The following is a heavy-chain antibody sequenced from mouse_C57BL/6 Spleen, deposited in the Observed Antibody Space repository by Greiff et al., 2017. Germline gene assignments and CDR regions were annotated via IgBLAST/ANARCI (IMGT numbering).Heavy chain of an antibody. D-gene: IGHD2-4*01. CDR1: GFNIKDYY. Sequence: VQLQQSGAELVKPGASVKLSCTASGFNIKDYYLHWVKQRTEQGLEWIGRIDPEDGSTKYAPNFQGKATITAATSSHTASLELSSLISADTAVYYCATNDYDTPLDYWGQGTLVTVSA. J-gene: IGHJ3*01. CDR3: ATNDYDTPLDY. CDR2: IDPEDGST. V-gene: IGHV14-2*01.